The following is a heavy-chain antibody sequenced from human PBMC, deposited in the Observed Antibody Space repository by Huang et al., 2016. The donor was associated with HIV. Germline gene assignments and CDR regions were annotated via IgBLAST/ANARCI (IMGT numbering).Heavy chain of an antibody. CDR1: GFNFKNYW. D-gene: IGHD2-2*01. CDR2: KRGDGSEK. Sequence: DEHLVESGGGLVQPGGSVTITCEVSGFNFKNYWMNWVRQAPGKGLEWVANKRGDGSEKNYVDSGKGRFTIFRDNAKNLLYLQMKSLRAEDTSVYYCATNLQIVVVPPDMGYDAFDMWGQGTMVTVSS. V-gene: IGHV3-7*01. J-gene: IGHJ3*02. CDR3: ATNLQIVVVPPDMGYDAFDM.